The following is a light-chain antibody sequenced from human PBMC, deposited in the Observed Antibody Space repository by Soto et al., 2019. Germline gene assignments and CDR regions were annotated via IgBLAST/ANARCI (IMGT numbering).Light chain of an antibody. Sequence: EIVMTQSPATLSVSPGERATLSCRASQSVSSILAWYQQKPGQAPRLLIYGASTRATGIPARFSGSGSGTEFTLTISSLQSEYFAVYYCQQYNNWPPITFGPGTKVDIK. CDR3: QQYNNWPPIT. V-gene: IGKV3D-15*01. J-gene: IGKJ3*01. CDR1: QSVSSI. CDR2: GAS.